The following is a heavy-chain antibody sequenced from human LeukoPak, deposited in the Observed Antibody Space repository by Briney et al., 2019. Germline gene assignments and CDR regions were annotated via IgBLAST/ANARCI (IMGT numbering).Heavy chain of an antibody. D-gene: IGHD1-26*01. Sequence: GGSLRLSCAASGFTFSAYGMHWVRQAPGKGLEWVAVIWFDGGNKYYADSVQGRFTISRDNSKNTLYLQMNSLRAEDTAVYYCAKDLFAMTQWEQLGYWGQGTLVTVSS. J-gene: IGHJ4*02. CDR1: GFTFSAYG. CDR2: IWFDGGNK. CDR3: AKDLFAMTQWEQLGY. V-gene: IGHV3-30*02.